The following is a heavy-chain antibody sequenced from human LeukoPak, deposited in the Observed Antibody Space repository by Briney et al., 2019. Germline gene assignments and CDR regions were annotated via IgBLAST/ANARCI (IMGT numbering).Heavy chain of an antibody. CDR1: AFTFSTSE. J-gene: IGHJ5*02. D-gene: IGHD1-14*01. V-gene: IGHV3-13*01. Sequence: GPSLSPSCTAYAFTFSTSEMNWVSQQTGNGMEWVSAIVITRKTYYLPSVKGRFTISRENATNSVYLQMNSLRAGDTAVYYCARDLGTGSADTNRFDLWGQGTLVTVSS. CDR3: ARDLGTGSADTNRFDL. CDR2: IVITRKT.